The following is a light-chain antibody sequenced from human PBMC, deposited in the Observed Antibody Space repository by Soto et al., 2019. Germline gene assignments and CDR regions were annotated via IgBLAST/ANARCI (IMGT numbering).Light chain of an antibody. CDR3: QQYNSYSWT. CDR1: QSISTY. V-gene: IGKV1-39*01. Sequence: DIQLTQSPASLSASLGNRVTITCRASQSISTYLNWYEKKPGKAPNLLSYDASRLQSGVPSRFSGSGGGTDFTLTISSLKSEDFATYYCQQYNSYSWTFGQGTKVDIK. CDR2: DAS. J-gene: IGKJ1*01.